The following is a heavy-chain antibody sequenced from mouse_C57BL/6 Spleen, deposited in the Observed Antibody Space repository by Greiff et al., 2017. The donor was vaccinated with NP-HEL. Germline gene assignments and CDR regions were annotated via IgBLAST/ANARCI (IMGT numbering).Heavy chain of an antibody. Sequence: DVTLVESGGGLVKPGGSLKLSCAASGFTFSDYGMHWVRQAPEKGLEWVAYISSGSSTIYYADTVKGRFTITSDNAKNTLFLQMTSLRSEDTAMYYCAASYGSSSYWYFDVWGTGTTVTVSS. CDR3: AASYGSSSYWYFDV. CDR2: ISSGSSTI. V-gene: IGHV5-17*01. CDR1: GFTFSDYG. J-gene: IGHJ1*03. D-gene: IGHD1-1*01.